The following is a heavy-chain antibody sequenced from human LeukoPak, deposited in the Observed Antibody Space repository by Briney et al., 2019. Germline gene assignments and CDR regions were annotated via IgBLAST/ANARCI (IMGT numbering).Heavy chain of an antibody. CDR1: GFTFSSYS. Sequence: PGGSPRLSCAASGFTFSSYSMNWVRQAPGKGLEWVSSISSSSSYIYYADSVKGRFTISRDNAKNSLYLQMNSLRAEDTAVYYCARSSRDGYNWGAFDYWGQGTLVTVSS. V-gene: IGHV3-21*01. CDR3: ARSSRDGYNWGAFDY. J-gene: IGHJ4*02. D-gene: IGHD5-24*01. CDR2: ISSSSSYI.